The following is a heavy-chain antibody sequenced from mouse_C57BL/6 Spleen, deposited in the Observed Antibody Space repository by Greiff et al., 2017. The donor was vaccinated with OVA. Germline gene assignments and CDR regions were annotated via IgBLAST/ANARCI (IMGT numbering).Heavy chain of an antibody. D-gene: IGHD1-1*01. J-gene: IGHJ2*01. CDR3: ARYGSSFDY. CDR2: IYPADSET. V-gene: IGHV1-61*01. Sequence: QVQLQQPGPELVRPGSSVKLSCKASGYTFTSYWMDWVKQRPGQGLEWIGNIYPADSETHYNQKFKDKTTLTVDKSSSTAYMKRSSLTSEDSAVYYCARYGSSFDYWGQGTTLTVSS. CDR1: GYTFTSYW.